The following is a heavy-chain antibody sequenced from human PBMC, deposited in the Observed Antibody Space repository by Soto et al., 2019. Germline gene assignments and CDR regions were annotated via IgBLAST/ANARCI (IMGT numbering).Heavy chain of an antibody. CDR2: ISYDGSNK. Sequence: GGSLRLSCAASGFAFSSYGMHWVRQAPGKGLEWVAVISYDGSNKYYADSVKGRFTISRDNSKNTLYLQMNSLRAEDTAVYYCAKSILEEFDYWGQGTLVTVSS. CDR1: GFAFSSYG. J-gene: IGHJ4*02. CDR3: AKSILEEFDY. V-gene: IGHV3-30*18. D-gene: IGHD2-15*01.